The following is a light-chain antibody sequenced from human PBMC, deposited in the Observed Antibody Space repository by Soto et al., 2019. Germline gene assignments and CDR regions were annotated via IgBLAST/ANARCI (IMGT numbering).Light chain of an antibody. CDR1: QSLLKSDGNTY. J-gene: IGKJ5*01. Sequence: ILMTQRPLSLSVTPGQPASISCKFSQSLLKSDGNTYLYWYLQKPGQPPQLLIYAVSNRFSGVPDRFSGSGSGTDFTLEISRVETDDVGIYYCMQSTQLPPTFGQGTRLEIK. CDR3: MQSTQLPPT. CDR2: AVS. V-gene: IGKV2D-29*01.